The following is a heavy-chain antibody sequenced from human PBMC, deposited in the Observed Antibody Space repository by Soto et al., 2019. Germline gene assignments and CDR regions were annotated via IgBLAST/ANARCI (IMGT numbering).Heavy chain of an antibody. J-gene: IGHJ6*02. Sequence: QVQRVQSGAEVKKPGASVKVSCKASGYTFTSYGISWVRQAPGQGLEWMGWISAYNGNTNYAQKLQGRVTMTTDTSTSTAYMELRSLRSDDTAVYYCARVLSSGWYSHYYYGMDVWGQGTTVTVSS. CDR3: ARVLSSGWYSHYYYGMDV. CDR2: ISAYNGNT. CDR1: GYTFTSYG. V-gene: IGHV1-18*01. D-gene: IGHD6-19*01.